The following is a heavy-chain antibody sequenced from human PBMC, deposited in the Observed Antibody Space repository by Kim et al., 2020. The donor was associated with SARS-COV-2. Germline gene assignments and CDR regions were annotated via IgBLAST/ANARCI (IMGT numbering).Heavy chain of an antibody. CDR2: INPSGGST. CDR1: GYTFTSYY. Sequence: ASVKVSCKASGYTFTSYYMHWVRQAPGQGLEWMGIINPSGGSTSYAQKFQGRVTMTRDTSTSTVYMELSSLRSEDTAVYYCARVGPQKIAAAAGDYWGQGTLVTVSS. V-gene: IGHV1-46*01. J-gene: IGHJ4*02. D-gene: IGHD6-13*01. CDR3: ARVGPQKIAAAAGDY.